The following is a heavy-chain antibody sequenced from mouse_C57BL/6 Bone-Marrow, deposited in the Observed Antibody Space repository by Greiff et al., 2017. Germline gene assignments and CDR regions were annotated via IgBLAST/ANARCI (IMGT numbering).Heavy chain of an antibody. J-gene: IGHJ2*01. CDR1: GFTFSNYW. Sequence: EVKVEESGGGLVQPGGTMKLSCVASGFTFSNYWMNWVRQSPEKGLEWVAQIRLKSDNYATPYAESVKGRFTISSDDSKSSVYLQMNNLRAEDTGIYYCTASGGYFDYWGQGTTLTVSS. CDR2: IRLKSDNYAT. CDR3: TASGGYFDY. V-gene: IGHV6-3*01. D-gene: IGHD3-2*02.